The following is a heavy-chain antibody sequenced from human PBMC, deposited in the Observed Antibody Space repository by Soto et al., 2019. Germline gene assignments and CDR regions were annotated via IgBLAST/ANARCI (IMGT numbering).Heavy chain of an antibody. CDR3: ARRWGSAADY. V-gene: IGHV4-59*08. D-gene: IGHD2-15*01. Sequence: QVQLQESGPGLVKPSETLSLTCTVSGGSISSYYWSWIRQPPGKGLEWIGYIYYSGSTNYNPSLKSHVTISVDTSKNQFSLKLSSVTAADTAVYYCARRWGSAADYWGQGTLVTVSS. J-gene: IGHJ4*02. CDR2: IYYSGST. CDR1: GGSISSYY.